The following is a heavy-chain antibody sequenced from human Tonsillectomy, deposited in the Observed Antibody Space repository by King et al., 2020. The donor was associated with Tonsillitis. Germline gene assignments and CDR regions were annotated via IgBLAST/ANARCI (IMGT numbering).Heavy chain of an antibody. Sequence: QLVQSGAEVKKPGSSVKVSCKASGGTFSTYAISWVRQAPGQGLGWLGGIILIFGTANYAQKFQGRVTITADESTSTAFMELSSLRSEDTAVSYCAWVEGGLSPLFDYWGQGTLVTVSS. V-gene: IGHV1-69*01. CDR2: IILIFGTA. CDR3: AWVEGGLSPLFDY. CDR1: GGTFSTYA. J-gene: IGHJ4*02. D-gene: IGHD2/OR15-2a*01.